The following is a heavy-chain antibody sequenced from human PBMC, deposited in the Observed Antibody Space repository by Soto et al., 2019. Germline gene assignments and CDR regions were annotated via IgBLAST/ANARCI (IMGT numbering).Heavy chain of an antibody. Sequence: QVQLVESGGGVVQPGRSLRLSCAASGFTFSSYGMHWVRQAPGKGLEWVAVIWYDGSNKYYADSVKGRFTISRDNSKNTLYLQMNSLRAEDTAVYYYAREYCSGGSCYSLYYFDHWGQGTMVTV. CDR2: IWYDGSNK. V-gene: IGHV3-33*01. D-gene: IGHD2-15*01. J-gene: IGHJ4*02. CDR3: AREYCSGGSCYSLYYFDH. CDR1: GFTFSSYG.